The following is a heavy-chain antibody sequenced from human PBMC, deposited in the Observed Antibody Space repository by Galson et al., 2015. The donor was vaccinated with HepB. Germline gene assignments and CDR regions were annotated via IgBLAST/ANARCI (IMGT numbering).Heavy chain of an antibody. CDR1: GGSISSYY. Sequence: ETLSLTCTVSGGSISSYYWSWIRQPPGKGLEWIGYIYYSGSTNYNPSLKSRVTISVDTSKNQFSLKLSSVTAADTAVYYCASYGGGGSYLRGDDAFDIWGQGTMVTVSS. CDR2: IYYSGST. CDR3: ASYGGGGSYLRGDDAFDI. J-gene: IGHJ3*02. V-gene: IGHV4-59*08. D-gene: IGHD1-26*01.